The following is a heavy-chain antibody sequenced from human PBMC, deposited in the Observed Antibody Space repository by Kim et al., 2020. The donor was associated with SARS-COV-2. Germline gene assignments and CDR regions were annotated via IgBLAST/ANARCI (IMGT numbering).Heavy chain of an antibody. CDR2: KQDGSEK. Sequence: KQDGSEKYYVDSVKGRFTISRDDAKNSLYLQMNSLRAEDTAVYYCAHPGNWGQGTLVTVSS. J-gene: IGHJ4*02. CDR3: AHPGN. V-gene: IGHV3-7*01.